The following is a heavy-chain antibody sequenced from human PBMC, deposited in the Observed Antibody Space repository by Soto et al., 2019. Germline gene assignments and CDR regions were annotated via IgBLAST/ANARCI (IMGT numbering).Heavy chain of an antibody. D-gene: IGHD3-16*02. CDR2: IKQDGSEK. CDR3: ARVGLYDWYFDL. CDR1: GFTFSSYW. J-gene: IGHJ2*01. V-gene: IGHV3-7*03. Sequence: GESLKISCAASGFTFSSYWMSWVRQAPGKGLEWVANIKQDGSEKYYVDSVKGRFTISRDNAKNSLYLQMNSLRAEDTAVYYCARVGLYDWYFDLWGRGTLVTVSS.